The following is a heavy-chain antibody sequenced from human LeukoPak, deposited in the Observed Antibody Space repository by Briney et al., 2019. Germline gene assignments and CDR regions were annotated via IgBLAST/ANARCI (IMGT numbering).Heavy chain of an antibody. Sequence: GGSLRLSCAASGFTFSDYYMSWIRQAPGKGLEWVSYISSSGSTLYYADSVEGRITISRDNAKNSLYLQMNSLRAEDTAVYYCAREGYYYDSSGSNWGQGTLVTVSS. J-gene: IGHJ4*02. CDR3: AREGYYYDSSGSN. V-gene: IGHV3-11*01. CDR2: ISSSGSTL. D-gene: IGHD3-22*01. CDR1: GFTFSDYY.